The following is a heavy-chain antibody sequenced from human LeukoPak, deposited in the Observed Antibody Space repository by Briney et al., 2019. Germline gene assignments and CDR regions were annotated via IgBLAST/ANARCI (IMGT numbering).Heavy chain of an antibody. CDR3: ARGRRIVGATSQYYFDY. J-gene: IGHJ4*02. CDR2: MNPNSGNT. D-gene: IGHD1-26*01. Sequence: ASVSVSCTASGYTFTSYGISWVRQAPGQGLEWMGWMNPNSGNTGYAQKFQGRVTMTRNTSISTAYMELSSLRSEDTAVYYCARGRRIVGATSQYYFDYWGQGTLVTVSS. CDR1: GYTFTSYG. V-gene: IGHV1-8*02.